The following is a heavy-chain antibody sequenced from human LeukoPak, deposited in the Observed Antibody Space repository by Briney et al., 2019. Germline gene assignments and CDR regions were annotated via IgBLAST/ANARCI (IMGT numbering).Heavy chain of an antibody. V-gene: IGHV3-30-3*01. Sequence: SGGSLRVSCAASGFTFSSYAMHWVRQAPGKGLGWVAVISYDGSNKYYADSVRGRFTISRDNSRNTLYLQMNSLRAEDTAVYYCASGSLTIFGVLIPKYYFDYWGQGTLVTVSS. J-gene: IGHJ4*02. D-gene: IGHD3-3*01. CDR2: ISYDGSNK. CDR3: ASGSLTIFGVLIPKYYFDY. CDR1: GFTFSSYA.